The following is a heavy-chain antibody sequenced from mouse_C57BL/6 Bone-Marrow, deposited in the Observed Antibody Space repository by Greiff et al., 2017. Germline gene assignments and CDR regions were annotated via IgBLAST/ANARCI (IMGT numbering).Heavy chain of an antibody. CDR3: CGYYGSPFFDY. V-gene: IGHV1-59*01. D-gene: IGHD1-1*01. CDR2: IDPSDSYT. CDR1: GYTFTSYW. J-gene: IGHJ2*01. Sequence: QVQLQQPGAELVRPGTSVKLSCKASGYTFTSYWMHWVKQRPGQGLEWIGVIDPSDSYTNYNQKFKGKATLTVDTSSSTAYMQLSSLTSEDSAVYYCCGYYGSPFFDYWGQGTTLTVSS.